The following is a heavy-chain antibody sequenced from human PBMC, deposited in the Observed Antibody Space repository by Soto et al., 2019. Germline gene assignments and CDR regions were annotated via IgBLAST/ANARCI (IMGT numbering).Heavy chain of an antibody. CDR1: GGSISSSNW. D-gene: IGHD5-12*01. Sequence: QVQLQESGPGLVKPSGTLSLTCAVSGGSISSSNWWSWVRQPPGKGLEWIGEIYHSGSTNYNPSLKSRVTISVDKSKNQFSLKLSSVTAADTAVYYCASGLGSVPSGYDLTDYYYGMDVWGQGTTVTVSS. CDR2: IYHSGST. V-gene: IGHV4-4*02. J-gene: IGHJ6*02. CDR3: ASGLGSVPSGYDLTDYYYGMDV.